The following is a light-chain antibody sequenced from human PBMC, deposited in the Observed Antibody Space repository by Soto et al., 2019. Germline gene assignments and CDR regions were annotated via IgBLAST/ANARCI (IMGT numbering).Light chain of an antibody. Sequence: SYELTQPPSVSVAPGKTARITCGGNNIGSKSVHWYQQKPCQAPVLVIYYDSDRPSGIPERFSGSNSGNTATLTISRVEAGDEAYYYCQVWDSSSDHPVFGGGTKLTVL. V-gene: IGLV3-21*04. CDR2: YDS. J-gene: IGLJ2*01. CDR3: QVWDSSSDHPV. CDR1: NIGSKS.